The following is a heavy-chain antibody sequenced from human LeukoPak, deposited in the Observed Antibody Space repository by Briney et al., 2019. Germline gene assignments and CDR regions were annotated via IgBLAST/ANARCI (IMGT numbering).Heavy chain of an antibody. CDR1: GFTFSSYG. Sequence: PGGSLRLSCGASGFTFSSYGMHWVRQAPGRGLEWVALISFDGSNQYYADSVKGRFTISRDNSKNTLYLQMNSLRAEDTAVYYCAKPPEVGATVGYFDYWGQGTVVTVSS. J-gene: IGHJ4*02. D-gene: IGHD1-26*01. CDR2: ISFDGSNQ. V-gene: IGHV3-30*18. CDR3: AKPPEVGATVGYFDY.